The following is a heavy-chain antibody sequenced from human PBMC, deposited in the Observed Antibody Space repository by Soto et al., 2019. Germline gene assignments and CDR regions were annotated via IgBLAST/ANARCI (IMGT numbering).Heavy chain of an antibody. D-gene: IGHD2-2*01. CDR1: GGSISSYH. Sequence: SETLSLTCTVSGGSISSYHWTWIRQPPGKGLEWLGAVYRGGSTNYNPSLRSRLTMSVDTSNNQFSLRLSSVTAADTAVYYCAKEMGFCTTTSCHAGPLYYYTDVWGKGTTVTVSS. CDR3: AKEMGFCTTTSCHAGPLYYYTDV. J-gene: IGHJ6*03. CDR2: VYRGGST. V-gene: IGHV4-59*01.